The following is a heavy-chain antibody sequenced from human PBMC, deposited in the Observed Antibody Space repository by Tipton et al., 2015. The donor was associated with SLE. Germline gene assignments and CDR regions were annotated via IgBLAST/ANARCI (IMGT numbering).Heavy chain of an antibody. CDR3: ARTGYSSSWLYFQH. Sequence: GLVKPSETLSLTCTVSGGSISSSSYYWGWIRQPPGKGLEWIGEINHSGSTNYNPSLKSRVTISVDTSKNQFSLKLSSVTAADTAVYYCARTGYSSSWLYFQHWGQGTLVTVSS. J-gene: IGHJ1*01. CDR2: INHSGST. D-gene: IGHD6-13*01. CDR1: GGSISSSSYY. V-gene: IGHV4-39*07.